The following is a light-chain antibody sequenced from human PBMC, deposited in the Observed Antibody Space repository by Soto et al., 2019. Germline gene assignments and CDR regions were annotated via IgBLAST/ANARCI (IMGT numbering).Light chain of an antibody. V-gene: IGKV2-28*01. CDR2: LVS. Sequence: DVVLTQSPLSLPVTPGEPASISCRSSQSLLHSNVYNYLDWYLQKPGQPPQLLIYLVSNRASGVPDRFSGSGSGTDFTLKISRVEAGDVGVYYCMQGLHTPWTFGQGTKVEIK. J-gene: IGKJ1*01. CDR3: MQGLHTPWT. CDR1: QSLLHSNVYNY.